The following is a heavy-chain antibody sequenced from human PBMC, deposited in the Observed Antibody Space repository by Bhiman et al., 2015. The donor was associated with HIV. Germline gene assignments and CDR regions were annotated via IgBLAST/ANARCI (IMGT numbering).Heavy chain of an antibody. J-gene: IGHJ4*02. CDR1: GFTFSSYG. CDR3: AKSRYVYGYGDYVLTEDY. D-gene: IGHD4-17*01. CDR2: ISYDGSNK. V-gene: IGHV3-30*18. Sequence: QVQLVESGGGVVQPGRSLRLSCAASGFTFSSYGMHWVRQAPGKGLEWVALISYDGSNKYYADSVKGRFTISRDNSKNTLYLQMNSLRAEDTAVYYCAKSRYVYGYGDYVLTEDYWGQGTLVTVSS.